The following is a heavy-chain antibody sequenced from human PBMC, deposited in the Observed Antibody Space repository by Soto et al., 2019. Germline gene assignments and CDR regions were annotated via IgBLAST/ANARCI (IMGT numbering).Heavy chain of an antibody. V-gene: IGHV1-69*13. J-gene: IGHJ6*02. CDR3: AIFGEPYYYYGMDV. CDR2: IIPIFGTA. CDR1: GGTVSSYA. D-gene: IGHD3-3*01. Sequence: SVKGSCKASGGTVSSYAISWVRQAPGQGLEWMGGIIPIFGTANYAQKFQGRVTITADESTSTAYMELSSLRSEDTAVYYCAIFGEPYYYYGMDVWGQGTTVTV.